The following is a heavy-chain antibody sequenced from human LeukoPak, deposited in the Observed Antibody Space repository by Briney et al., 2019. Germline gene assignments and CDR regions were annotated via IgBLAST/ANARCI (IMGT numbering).Heavy chain of an antibody. D-gene: IGHD6-19*01. CDR3: AKDSSGWPYYFDY. J-gene: IGHJ4*02. V-gene: IGHV3-23*01. Sequence: PGGSLRLSCAASGFTFSSYTMSWVRQAPGKGLEWVSAISGSGGSTYYADSVKGRFTISRDNSKNTLYLQMNSLRAEDTAVYYCAKDSSGWPYYFDYWGQGTLVTVSS. CDR2: ISGSGGST. CDR1: GFTFSSYT.